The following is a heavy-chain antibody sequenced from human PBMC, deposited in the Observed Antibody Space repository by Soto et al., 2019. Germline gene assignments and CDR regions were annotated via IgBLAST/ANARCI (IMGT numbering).Heavy chain of an antibody. CDR1: GFSFGNDW. D-gene: IGHD2-2*01. J-gene: IGHJ4*02. CDR2: IKEDGSEK. V-gene: IGHV3-7*01. Sequence: QPGGSLRLSCTASGFSFGNDWMGWVRQAPGKGLEWVANIKEDGSEKFSVDSVRGRFTISRDNAKNSLYLEMNSLRADDTAVYYCARPERTSKYHPLLSRGQGTLVGVSS. CDR3: ARPERTSKYHPLLS.